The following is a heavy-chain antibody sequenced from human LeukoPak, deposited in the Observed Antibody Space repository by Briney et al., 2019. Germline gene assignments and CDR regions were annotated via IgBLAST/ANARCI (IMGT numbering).Heavy chain of an antibody. CDR1: GFTFSSYG. CDR2: ISYDGSNK. V-gene: IGHV3-30*18. CDR3: AKFSFCSGGSCYSGIY. D-gene: IGHD2-15*01. Sequence: GRSLRLSCAASGFTFSSYGMHWVRQAPGKGLEWVAVISYDGSNKYYADSVKGRFTISRDNSKNTLHLQMNSLRAEDTAVYYCAKFSFCSGGSCYSGIYWGQGTLVTVSS. J-gene: IGHJ4*02.